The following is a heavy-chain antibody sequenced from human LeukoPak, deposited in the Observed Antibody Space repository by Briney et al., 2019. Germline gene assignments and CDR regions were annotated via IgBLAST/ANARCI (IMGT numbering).Heavy chain of an antibody. J-gene: IGHJ4*02. D-gene: IGHD5-12*01. CDR3: ARAPGGYDYYSDY. CDR2: IYYRGST. CDR1: GGSISTYY. V-gene: IGHV4-59*01. Sequence: SETLSLTCTVSGGSISTYYWSWIRQPPGKGLEWIGYIYYRGSTNYNPSLKSRVTISVDTSNNQFSLKLSSVTAADTAVYYCARAPGGYDYYSDYWGQGTLVTVSS.